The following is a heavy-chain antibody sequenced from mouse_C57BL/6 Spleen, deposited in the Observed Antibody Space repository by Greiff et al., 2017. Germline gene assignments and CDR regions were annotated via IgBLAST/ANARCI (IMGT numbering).Heavy chain of an antibody. CDR2: INPYNGGT. Sequence: EVQLQQSGPVLVKPGASVKMSCKASGYTFTDYYMNWVKQSHGKSLEWIGVINPYNGGTSYNQKFKGKDTLTVDKSSSTDYMELNSLTSEDSAVYYCARGITTVVDYYAMDYWGQGTSVTVSS. CDR3: ARGITTVVDYYAMDY. J-gene: IGHJ4*01. V-gene: IGHV1-19*01. CDR1: GYTFTDYY. D-gene: IGHD1-1*01.